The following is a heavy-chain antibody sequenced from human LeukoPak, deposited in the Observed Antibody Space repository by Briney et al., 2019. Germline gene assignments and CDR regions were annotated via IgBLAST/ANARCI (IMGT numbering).Heavy chain of an antibody. Sequence: GGSLRLSCTTSGFIFAKYATAWVRQSPGKGLEWVSTISASGADTYYVDSVRGRFTISRDNSRNALYLQLSRLRVDDTAFYYCPKPLLTPGNWGPGTLVTVS. J-gene: IGHJ4*02. V-gene: IGHV3-23*01. CDR2: ISASGADT. D-gene: IGHD4-23*01. CDR1: GFIFAKYA. CDR3: PKPLLTPGN.